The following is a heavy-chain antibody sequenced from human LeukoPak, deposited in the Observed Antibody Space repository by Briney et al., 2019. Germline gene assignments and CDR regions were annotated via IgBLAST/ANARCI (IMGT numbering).Heavy chain of an antibody. CDR1: GFTFSSYA. J-gene: IGHJ5*02. D-gene: IGHD2-21*01. CDR3: ARCTAASIGWCNWLDP. CDR2: ISGSGGST. V-gene: IGHV3-23*01. Sequence: GGSLRLSCAASGFTFSSYAMSWVRQAPGKGLDWGSSISGSGGSTYYPDSVKGRLTISSDNSRNTLYMKLNSLIAEDTALSYCARCTAASIGWCNWLDPWGQGTLVTVSS.